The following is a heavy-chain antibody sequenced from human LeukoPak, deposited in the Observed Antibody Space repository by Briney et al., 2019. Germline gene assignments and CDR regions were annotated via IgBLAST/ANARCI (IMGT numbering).Heavy chain of an antibody. D-gene: IGHD6-25*01. CDR3: ARGQRRTYYYYYYMDV. CDR2: INHSGST. CDR1: GGSFSGYY. J-gene: IGHJ6*03. V-gene: IGHV4-34*01. Sequence: SETLSLTCAVYGGSFSGYYWSWIRQPPGKGLEWIGEINHSGSTNYNPSLKSRVTISVDTSKNQFSLKLSSVTAADTAVYYCARGQRRTYYYYYYMDVWGKGTTVTISS.